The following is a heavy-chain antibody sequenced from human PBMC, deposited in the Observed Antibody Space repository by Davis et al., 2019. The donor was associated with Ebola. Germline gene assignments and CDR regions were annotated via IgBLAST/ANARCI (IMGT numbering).Heavy chain of an antibody. CDR3: ARDPKRGNGYYMSDHYFFYYAMDV. CDR2: LYTDGRT. V-gene: IGHV3-53*01. CDR1: GFTVSDNY. Sequence: PGGSLRLSCAASGFTVSDNYINRVRQAPGKGLEWVSILYTDGRTYYADSVKGRFTISRDNSKNSLYLQMNSLRAEDTAVYYCARDPKRGNGYYMSDHYFFYYAMDVWGQGTTVTVSS. J-gene: IGHJ6*02. D-gene: IGHD3-3*01.